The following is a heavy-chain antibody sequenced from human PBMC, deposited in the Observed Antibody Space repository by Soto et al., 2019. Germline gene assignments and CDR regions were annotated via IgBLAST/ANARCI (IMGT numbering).Heavy chain of an antibody. D-gene: IGHD5-12*01. V-gene: IGHV3-30*18. CDR1: GFTFSSYG. CDR3: AKDQYIVATIQYYYYYGMDV. J-gene: IGHJ6*02. CDR2: ISYDGSNK. Sequence: GGPLRLSCAASGFTFSSYGMHWVRQAPGKGLEWVAVISYDGSNKYYADSVKGRFTISRDNSKNTLYLQMNSLRAEDTAVYYCAKDQYIVATIQYYYYYGMDVWGQGTTVTAP.